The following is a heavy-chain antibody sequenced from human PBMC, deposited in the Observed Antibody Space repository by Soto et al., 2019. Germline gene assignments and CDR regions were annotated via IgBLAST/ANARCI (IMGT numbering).Heavy chain of an antibody. Sequence: SETLSLTCTVSGGSISSYYWSWIRQPPGKGLEWIGYIYYSGSTNYNPSLKSRVTISVDTSKNQFPLKLSSVTAADTAVYYCARRHYYYYYMDVWGKGTTVTVSS. CDR2: IYYSGST. CDR1: GGSISSYY. CDR3: ARRHYYYYYMDV. J-gene: IGHJ6*03. V-gene: IGHV4-59*08.